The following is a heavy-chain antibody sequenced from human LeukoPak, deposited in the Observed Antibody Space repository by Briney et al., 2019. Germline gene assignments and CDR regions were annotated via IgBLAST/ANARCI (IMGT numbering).Heavy chain of an antibody. CDR1: GFTFSHYG. Sequence: GGSLRLSCAASGFTFSHYGVHWVRQAPGKGLEWVSVISGSGGSTYHADSVKGRFTISRDNSKNTLYLQMNSLRAEDTALYYCAKDHSQAKYSITWKFDPWGQGTLVTVSS. D-gene: IGHD6-13*01. V-gene: IGHV3-23*01. CDR2: ISGSGGST. J-gene: IGHJ5*02. CDR3: AKDHSQAKYSITWKFDP.